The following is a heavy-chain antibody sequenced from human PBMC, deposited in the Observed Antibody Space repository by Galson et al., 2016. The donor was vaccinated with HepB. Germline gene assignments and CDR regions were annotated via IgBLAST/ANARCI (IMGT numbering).Heavy chain of an antibody. D-gene: IGHD4-23*01. J-gene: IGHJ4*02. CDR3: TRRRDYGGNSVGDY. V-gene: IGHV3-73*01. Sequence: LRLSCAASGFTFSGSAMHWVRQASGKGLEWVGRIRSKTNSYATAYAASVKGRFTISRDDSKNTAYLQMNSLKTEDTAVYYCTRRRDYGGNSVGDYWGQGTLVTVSS. CDR1: GFTFSGSA. CDR2: IRSKTNSYAT.